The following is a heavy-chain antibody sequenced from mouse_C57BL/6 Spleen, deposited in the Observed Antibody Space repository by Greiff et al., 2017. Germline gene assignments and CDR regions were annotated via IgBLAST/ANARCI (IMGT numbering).Heavy chain of an antibody. CDR2: IYPGDGDT. D-gene: IGHD1-1*01. J-gene: IGHJ1*03. CDR1: GYAFSSYW. V-gene: IGHV1-80*01. Sequence: QVQLQQSGAELVKPGASVKISCKASGYAFSSYWMNWVKQRPGKGLEWIGQIYPGDGDTNYNGKFKGKATLTADKSSSTAYMQLSSLTSEDSAVYFCARRGITAVVATHCWYFDVWGTGTTVTVSS. CDR3: ARRGITAVVATHCWYFDV.